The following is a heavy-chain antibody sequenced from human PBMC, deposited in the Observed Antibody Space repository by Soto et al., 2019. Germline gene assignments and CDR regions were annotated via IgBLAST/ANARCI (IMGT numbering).Heavy chain of an antibody. CDR1: GFTFGSYW. CDR2: IREDGSEE. CDR3: AREGWISYYYYMDV. V-gene: IGHV3-7*01. J-gene: IGHJ6*03. Sequence: EVQLVESGGGLVQPGGSLRLSCAASGFTFGSYWMSWVRQAPGKGLEWVANIREDGSEEYYVDYVRGRFTISRDNAKNSLYLQMSSLRAEDTAVYYCAREGWISYYYYMDVWGKGTTVTVSS. D-gene: IGHD2-2*03.